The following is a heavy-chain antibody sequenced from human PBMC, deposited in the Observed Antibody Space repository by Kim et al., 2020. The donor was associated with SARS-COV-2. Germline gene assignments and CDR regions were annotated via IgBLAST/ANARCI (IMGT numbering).Heavy chain of an antibody. CDR2: SWDGGST. J-gene: IGHJ4*02. CDR3: VNVGY. Sequence: SWDGGSTYYADSVKGRFSNSRDNSKNSPYRQMNSLRTEDTAWYYCVNVGYWGQGTLVTVSP. V-gene: IGHV3-43*01.